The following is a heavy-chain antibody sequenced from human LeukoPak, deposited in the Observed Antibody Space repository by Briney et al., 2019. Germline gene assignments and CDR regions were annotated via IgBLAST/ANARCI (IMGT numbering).Heavy chain of an antibody. D-gene: IGHD1-14*01. V-gene: IGHV3-48*04. CDR1: GFTFSSYS. CDR2: ISSSSSTI. J-gene: IGHJ3*02. Sequence: GGSLRLSCAASGFTFSSYSMNWVRQAPATGLERVSYISSSSSTISYADSVKGQFTISRDNAKNSLYLQMHSLRAEDTAVYYCAREEPQVAFDIWGQGTMVTVSS. CDR3: AREEPQVAFDI.